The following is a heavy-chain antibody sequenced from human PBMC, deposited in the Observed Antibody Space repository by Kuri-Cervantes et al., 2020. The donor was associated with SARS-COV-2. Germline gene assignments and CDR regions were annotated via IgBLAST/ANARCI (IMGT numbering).Heavy chain of an antibody. J-gene: IGHJ1*01. Sequence: ASVKVSWKASGYTLTSYDINWVRQATGQGLEWMGWMNPNSGNTGYAQKFQGRVTITTDESTSTAYMELSSLRSEDTAVYYCARGGVWSSSSAEYFQHWGQGTLVTVSS. CDR1: GYTLTSYD. CDR3: ARGGVWSSSSAEYFQH. CDR2: MNPNSGNT. D-gene: IGHD6-6*01. V-gene: IGHV1-8*03.